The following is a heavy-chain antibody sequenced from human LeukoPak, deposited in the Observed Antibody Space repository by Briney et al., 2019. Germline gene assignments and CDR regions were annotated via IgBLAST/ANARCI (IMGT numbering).Heavy chain of an antibody. CDR2: IYSGGST. J-gene: IGHJ5*02. V-gene: IGHV3-53*01. Sequence: GGSLRLSCAASGFTVSSNYMSWVRQAPGKGLEYVSVIYSGGSTYYADSVKGRFTISRDNSKNTLYLQMNSLRAEDTAVYYCARVSGDYYDSSGYYYDQDWFDPWGQGTLVTVSS. CDR1: GFTVSSNY. CDR3: ARVSGDYYDSSGYYYDQDWFDP. D-gene: IGHD3-22*01.